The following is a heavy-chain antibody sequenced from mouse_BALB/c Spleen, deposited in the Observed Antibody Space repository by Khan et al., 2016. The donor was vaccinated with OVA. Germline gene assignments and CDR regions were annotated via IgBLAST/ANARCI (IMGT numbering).Heavy chain of an antibody. D-gene: IGHD2-4*01. V-gene: IGHV5-17*02. CDR3: ARSMITTWYFDV. CDR1: GFTFSTFG. J-gene: IGHJ1*01. Sequence: EVELVESGGGLVQPGGSRKLSCAASGFTFSTFGMHWVRQAPEKGLEWVAYISFGSATIYYADTVKGRFTISRDNPKNTLFLQMTSLRSEDTAIYYWARSMITTWYFDVWGAGTTVTVSS. CDR2: ISFGSATI.